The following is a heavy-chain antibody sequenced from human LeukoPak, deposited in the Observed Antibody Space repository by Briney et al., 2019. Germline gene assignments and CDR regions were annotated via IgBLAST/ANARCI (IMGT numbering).Heavy chain of an antibody. CDR3: ARGHSSGHYYDY. D-gene: IGHD3-22*01. Sequence: SETLSLTCTASGGSISSYYWNWIRQSAGKRLEWIGRIYASGRTDYNPSLKSRVTMSVHTSKNQFSLKVTYVTAADTAVYYCARGHSSGHYYDYWGQGTLVTVSS. CDR2: IYASGRT. V-gene: IGHV4-4*07. J-gene: IGHJ4*02. CDR1: GGSISSYY.